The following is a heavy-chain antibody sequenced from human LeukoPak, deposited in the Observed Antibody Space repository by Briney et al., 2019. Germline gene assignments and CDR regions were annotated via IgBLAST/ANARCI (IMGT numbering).Heavy chain of an antibody. Sequence: PGGSLRLSCAASGFTFSSYWMSWVRQAPGKGLEWVANIEQDGSEKYYVDSVKGRFTISRDNAKNSLYLQMNSLRAEDTAVYYCARDTNFWSGYNRNDAFDIWGQGTMVTVSS. J-gene: IGHJ3*02. V-gene: IGHV3-7*01. CDR3: ARDTNFWSGYNRNDAFDI. CDR1: GFTFSSYW. CDR2: IEQDGSEK. D-gene: IGHD3-3*01.